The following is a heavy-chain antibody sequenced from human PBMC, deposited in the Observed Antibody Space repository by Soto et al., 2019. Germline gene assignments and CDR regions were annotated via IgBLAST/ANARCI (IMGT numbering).Heavy chain of an antibody. V-gene: IGHV3-7*01. CDR3: ASRHRGTPWDY. CDR1: GFIFSSYW. D-gene: IGHD1-26*01. CDR2: IKKDGSET. J-gene: IGHJ4*02. Sequence: EVQLVESGGDLVQPGGSLRLSCAASGFIFSSYWMSWVRRAPGKGLEWVASIKKDGSETYYVDSVEGRFTISRDNAKNSLYLQMNSLRAEDTAVSYCASRHRGTPWDYWGKGTQVTVSS.